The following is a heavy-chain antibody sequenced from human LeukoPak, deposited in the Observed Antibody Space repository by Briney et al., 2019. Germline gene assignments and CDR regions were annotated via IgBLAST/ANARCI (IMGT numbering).Heavy chain of an antibody. Sequence: GSLRLSCAASGFTFSSYWMSWVRQPPGKGLEWIGSIYYSGSTYYKPSLKSRVTISVATSKNQFSLKLSSVTAADTAVYYCARHKLWRHAFDIWGQGTMVTVSS. CDR2: IYYSGST. V-gene: IGHV4-39*01. CDR1: GFTFSSYW. D-gene: IGHD3-10*01. J-gene: IGHJ3*02. CDR3: ARHKLWRHAFDI.